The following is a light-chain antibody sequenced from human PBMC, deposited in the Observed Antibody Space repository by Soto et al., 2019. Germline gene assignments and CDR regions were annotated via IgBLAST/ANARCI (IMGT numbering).Light chain of an antibody. CDR2: DVT. V-gene: IGLV2-14*03. J-gene: IGLJ2*01. CDR3: SSYSSTSSLVV. CDR1: SSDIGGFNY. Sequence: QSALTQPASVSGSPGQSITISCTGTSSDIGGFNYVSWYQQHPGKAPKLLIYDVTNRPSGVSERFSGSKSGNTASLTISWLQAEDEADYYCSSYSSTSSLVVFGGGTKVTVL.